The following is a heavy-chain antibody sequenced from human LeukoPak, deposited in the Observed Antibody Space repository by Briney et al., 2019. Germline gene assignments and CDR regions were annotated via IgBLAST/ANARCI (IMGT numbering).Heavy chain of an antibody. CDR3: ARDHSSSWYGYYYYYMDV. V-gene: IGHV3-30*01. CDR2: ISYDGSNK. J-gene: IGHJ6*03. D-gene: IGHD6-13*01. Sequence: PGRSLRLSCAASGFTFSSYAMHWVRQAPGKGLEWVAVISYDGSNKYYADSVKGRFTISRDNSKNTLYLQMNGLRAEDTAVYYCARDHSSSWYGYYYYYMDVWGKGTTVTVSS. CDR1: GFTFSSYA.